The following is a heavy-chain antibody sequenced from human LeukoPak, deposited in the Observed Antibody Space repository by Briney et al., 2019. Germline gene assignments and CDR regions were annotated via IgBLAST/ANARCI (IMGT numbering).Heavy chain of an antibody. CDR1: GASAGSGVCF. J-gene: IGHJ4*02. Sequence: SQTLSLTCTVFGASAGSGVCFWSWIRHHPRTGLAWIGYIYYIGTIDYNPSLKSRLNMSLDTSKNQFSLRLSSVTAADTAIYYCARTRGYSSGTHFDYWGPGTLVTVSS. D-gene: IGHD5-12*01. V-gene: IGHV4-31*03. CDR3: ARTRGYSSGTHFDY. CDR2: IYYIGTI.